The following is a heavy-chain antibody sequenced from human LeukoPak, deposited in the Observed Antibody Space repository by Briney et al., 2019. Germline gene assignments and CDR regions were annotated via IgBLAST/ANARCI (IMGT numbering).Heavy chain of an antibody. D-gene: IGHD4-23*01. CDR2: IDRDGSRI. CDR1: GFTFSSYW. V-gene: IGHV3-74*01. Sequence: GGSLRLSCAVSGFTFSSYWMHWVCQAPGKGLVWVSRIDRDGSRINYADSVKGRFTISRDNGKNTLFLQMNSLRAEDAAVYYCVRGNNYGGPHYWGQGTLVTVSS. J-gene: IGHJ4*02. CDR3: VRGNNYGGPHY.